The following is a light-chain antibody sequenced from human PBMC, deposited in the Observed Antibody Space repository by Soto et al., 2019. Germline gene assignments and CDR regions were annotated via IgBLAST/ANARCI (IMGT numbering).Light chain of an antibody. CDR1: SSDVGGYNY. CDR3: SSYAGSNNWV. CDR2: EVS. J-gene: IGLJ3*02. V-gene: IGLV2-8*01. Sequence: QSALTQPPSASGSPGQSVTISCTGTSSDVGGYNYVSWYQQHPGKAPKLMIYEVSKQPPGVPDRFSGSKSGNRASLTVSGLQAEDDADYYCSSYAGSNNWVFGGGTKLTVL.